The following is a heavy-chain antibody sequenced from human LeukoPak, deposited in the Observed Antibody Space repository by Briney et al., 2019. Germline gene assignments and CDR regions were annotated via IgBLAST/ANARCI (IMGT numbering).Heavy chain of an antibody. J-gene: IGHJ4*02. V-gene: IGHV4-30-4*08. Sequence: PSQTLSLTCTVSGGSISSGDYYWSWIRQPPGKGLEWIGSIYYSGSIYYRPSLKSRVTISVDTSKNQFSLKLTSVTAADPPLYSCARHPLASVTSDYWGQGTLVTVSS. CDR2: IYYSGSI. D-gene: IGHD1-14*01. CDR1: GGSISSGDYY. CDR3: ARHPLASVTSDY.